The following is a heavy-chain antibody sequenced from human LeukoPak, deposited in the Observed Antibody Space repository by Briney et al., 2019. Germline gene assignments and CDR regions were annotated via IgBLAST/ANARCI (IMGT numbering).Heavy chain of an antibody. V-gene: IGHV3-30*03. CDR1: GFTFSSYG. D-gene: IGHD5-18*01. CDR2: ISYDGSNK. CDR3: ARGGGIQYTYGPNWYFDL. J-gene: IGHJ2*01. Sequence: GGSLRLSCAASGFTFSSYGMHWVRQAPGMGLEWVAVISYDGSNKYYADSVKGRFTISRDNSKNTLYLQMNSLRAEDTAVYYCARGGGIQYTYGPNWYFDLWGRGTLVTVSS.